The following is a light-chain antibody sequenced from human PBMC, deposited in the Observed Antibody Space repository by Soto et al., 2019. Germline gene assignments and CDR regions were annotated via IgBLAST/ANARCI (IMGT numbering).Light chain of an antibody. CDR2: GAS. Sequence: DIQMTQSTPSLSASVGDRVTITCRASQDVSNDFGWFQQKPGKAPNRLIFGASNLEIGVPSRFSGTGSGTEFILTISSLQPNEFETYYCQQYASYPWTFGQGTKVEVK. CDR1: QDVSND. V-gene: IGKV1-17*01. J-gene: IGKJ1*01. CDR3: QQYASYPWT.